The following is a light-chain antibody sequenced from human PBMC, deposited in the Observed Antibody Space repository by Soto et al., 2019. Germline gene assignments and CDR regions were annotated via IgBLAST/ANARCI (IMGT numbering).Light chain of an antibody. CDR1: QSVYNK. Sequence: EIVMTQSPATLSVSPGERATLSCRASQSVYNKLAWYQHKPGQAPRLLVYDASTWATGIPARFSGSGSGTDFTLTISSLQSEDFAVYYCQQYNRWPITFGQGTRLDMK. CDR2: DAS. J-gene: IGKJ5*01. V-gene: IGKV3-15*01. CDR3: QQYNRWPIT.